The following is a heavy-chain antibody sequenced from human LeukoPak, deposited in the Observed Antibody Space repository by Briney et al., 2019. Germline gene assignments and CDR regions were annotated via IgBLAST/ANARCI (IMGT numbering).Heavy chain of an antibody. V-gene: IGHV1-2*02. J-gene: IGHJ4*02. CDR3: ARDYGGNSFDS. CDR2: IKPNSGGT. Sequence: GASVKVSCKASGYTFTGYYMHWVRQAPGQGLEWMGWIKPNSGGTNYAQKFQGRVTMNRDTSVSTVYMELSGLRSDDTAVYYCARDYGGNSFDSWGQGTLVTVSS. CDR1: GYTFTGYY. D-gene: IGHD4-23*01.